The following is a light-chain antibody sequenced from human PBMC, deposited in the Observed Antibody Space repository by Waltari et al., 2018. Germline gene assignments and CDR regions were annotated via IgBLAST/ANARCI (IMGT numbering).Light chain of an antibody. CDR3: QQYGSSPVT. V-gene: IGKV3-20*01. CDR1: QSVSSTY. CDR2: GAS. Sequence: EIVLTQSPGTLSLSPGERATLSCRTSQSVSSTYLAWYQQKPGQAPRLLIHGASSRVTGLPDRFSGSGSGTDFTLTISRLEPGDFAVYYCQQYGSSPVTFGPGTKVDIK. J-gene: IGKJ3*01.